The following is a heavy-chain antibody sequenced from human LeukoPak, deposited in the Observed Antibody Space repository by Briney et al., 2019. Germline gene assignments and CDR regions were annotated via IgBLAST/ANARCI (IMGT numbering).Heavy chain of an antibody. J-gene: IGHJ2*01. Sequence: PGGSVRLSCAASGFTFSSYSMNWVRQAPGKGLEWVSSISSSSSYIYYADSVKGRFSISRDNAKNSLYLQMNSLRAEDTAVYYCAIMADSDSSSWFWYFDLWGRGTLVTVSS. D-gene: IGHD6-13*01. V-gene: IGHV3-21*01. CDR3: AIMADSDSSSWFWYFDL. CDR2: ISSSSSYI. CDR1: GFTFSSYS.